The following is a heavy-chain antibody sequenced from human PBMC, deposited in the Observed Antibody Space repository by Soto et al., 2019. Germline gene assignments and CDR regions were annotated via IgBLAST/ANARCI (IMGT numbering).Heavy chain of an antibody. CDR3: TRESCGGDCWGGYDV. D-gene: IGHD2-21*02. CDR2: IWYDGSNK. V-gene: IGHV3-33*01. CDR1: GFTFSHYG. Sequence: QVQLAQSGGGVVQPGRSLRLSCAASGFTFSHYGMHWVRQAPGKGLEWVAVIWYDGSNKYYVDSVKGRFTISRDNSKNTVYLQMNSLREEDTAEYYCTRESCGGDCWGGYDVWGQGTMVTVSS. J-gene: IGHJ3*01.